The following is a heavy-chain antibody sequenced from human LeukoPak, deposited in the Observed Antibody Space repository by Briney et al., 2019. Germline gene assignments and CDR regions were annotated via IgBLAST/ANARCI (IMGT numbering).Heavy chain of an antibody. Sequence: PSETLSLTCTVSGASISSYYWSWIRQPAGKGLEWIGRIYTSGSTNYNPSLKSRVTMSVDTSKNQFSLKLSSVTAADTAVYYCARAARYYETSNFDYWGQGTLVTVSS. CDR3: ARAARYYETSNFDY. D-gene: IGHD3-22*01. J-gene: IGHJ4*02. CDR2: IYTSGST. CDR1: GASISSYY. V-gene: IGHV4-4*07.